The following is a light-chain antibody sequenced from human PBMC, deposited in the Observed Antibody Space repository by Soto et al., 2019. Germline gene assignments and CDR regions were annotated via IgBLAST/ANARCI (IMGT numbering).Light chain of an antibody. CDR3: QQSYSTPFT. V-gene: IGKV1-39*01. CDR2: AAS. CDR1: QSISSY. J-gene: IGKJ3*01. Sequence: DIQMTQSPSSLSASVGDRVTITCRASQSISSYLNWYQQKPGKAPKLLIYAASSLQSGVPSRFSGSGSGTDFTLTISSLQPEDFATYYCQQSYSTPFTFVPGPKVDIK.